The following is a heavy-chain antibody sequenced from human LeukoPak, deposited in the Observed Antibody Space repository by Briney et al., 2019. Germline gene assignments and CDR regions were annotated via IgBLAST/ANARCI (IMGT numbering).Heavy chain of an antibody. Sequence: KPSETLSLTCAVSGGSIGNSHWWSWVRQPPEKGLEWIGQVYPGGSAVYNPSFKSRVTLSLDKSWNHFSLFLTSVIAADTAVYFCARHEGYSFKYWGQGALVTVSS. CDR1: GGSIGNSHW. CDR3: ARHEGYSFKY. J-gene: IGHJ4*02. V-gene: IGHV4-4*02. CDR2: VYPGGSA.